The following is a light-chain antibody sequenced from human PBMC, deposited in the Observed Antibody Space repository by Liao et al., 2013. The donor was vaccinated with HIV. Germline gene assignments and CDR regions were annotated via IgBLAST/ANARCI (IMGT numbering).Light chain of an antibody. CDR3: QVWDNSRDHYV. CDR2: YDS. J-gene: IGLJ1*01. V-gene: IGLV3-21*01. CDR1: NIGSKS. Sequence: SYELTQPPSVSVAPGKTARITCGGNNIGSKSVHWYQQKPGQAPVLVIYYDSDRPSGIPERFSGSNSGNTATLTISRVEAGDEADYYCQVWDNSRDHYVFGSGTKVTVL.